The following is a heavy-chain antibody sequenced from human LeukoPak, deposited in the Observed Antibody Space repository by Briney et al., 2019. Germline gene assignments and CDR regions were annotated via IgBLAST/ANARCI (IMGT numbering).Heavy chain of an antibody. Sequence: ASVKVSFKASGYTFTSYYMHWVRQAPGQGLEWMGIINPSGGSTSYAQKFQGRVTMTRDTSTSTVYMELSSLRSEDTAVYYCARVLWFGELSERGADYWGQGTLVTVSS. V-gene: IGHV1-46*01. CDR2: INPSGGST. J-gene: IGHJ4*02. D-gene: IGHD3-10*01. CDR1: GYTFTSYY. CDR3: ARVLWFGELSERGADY.